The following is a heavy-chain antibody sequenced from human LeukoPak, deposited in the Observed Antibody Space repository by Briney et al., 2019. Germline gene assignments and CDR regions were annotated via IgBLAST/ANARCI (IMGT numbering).Heavy chain of an antibody. D-gene: IGHD6-19*01. J-gene: IGHJ6*02. Sequence: GGSLRLSCAVSGFTFSSYWMHWVRQVPGEGLVWVSRINSDGYSIGYADSVKGRFTISRDNAKNTLLLQVNSLRAEDTAVYYCARGGVAGGMGVWGQGTTVTVSS. CDR3: ARGGVAGGMGV. CDR1: GFTFSSYW. CDR2: INSDGYSI. V-gene: IGHV3-74*01.